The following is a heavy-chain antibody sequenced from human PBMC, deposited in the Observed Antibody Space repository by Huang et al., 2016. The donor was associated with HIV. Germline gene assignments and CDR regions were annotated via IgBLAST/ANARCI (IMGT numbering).Heavy chain of an antibody. CDR2: IYYSGST. V-gene: IGHV4-39*01. CDR3: ARHMDCSSSSCLAGGHERGPFDM. D-gene: IGHD2-2*01. CDR1: GGSISSSSYY. J-gene: IGHJ3*02. Sequence: QLQLQESGPGLVKPSETLSLTCSVSGGSISSSSYYWGWIRQPPGKGLEWIVSIYYSGSTFYNPSLKCRVTIAVDTSKNQFSLRLSSVTAADTSVYYCARHMDCSSSSCLAGGHERGPFDMWGQGTMVTVSS.